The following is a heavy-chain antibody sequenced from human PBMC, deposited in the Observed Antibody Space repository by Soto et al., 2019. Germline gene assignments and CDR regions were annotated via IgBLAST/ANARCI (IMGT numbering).Heavy chain of an antibody. CDR3: ARDDDYPDNGLDY. J-gene: IGHJ4*02. Sequence: QVQLVESGGGVVQPGTSLRLSCAASGFTFSRHGMHWVRQTPGKGLEWLAVILNDASGHWYADSVKGRFTISRDTFENTLYLQMNGLRLGVTAMYYCARDDDYPDNGLDYWGQGTLVTVSS. V-gene: IGHV3-33*01. D-gene: IGHD4-17*01. CDR1: GFTFSRHG. CDR2: ILNDASGH.